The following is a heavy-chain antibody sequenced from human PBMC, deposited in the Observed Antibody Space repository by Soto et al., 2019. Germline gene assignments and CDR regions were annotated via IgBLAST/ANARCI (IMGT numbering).Heavy chain of an antibody. Sequence: EVQLLESGGGLVQPGGSLRVSCEASGFIFSTYSMTWVRQAPGKGLEWVAAISPSGDSTYYADSVKGRLTISRDNSKNTVFLQMNSLSADDTALYYCVKEPDVWGQGISFTVSS. V-gene: IGHV3-23*01. CDR3: VKEPDV. CDR2: ISPSGDST. J-gene: IGHJ6*02. CDR1: GFIFSTYS.